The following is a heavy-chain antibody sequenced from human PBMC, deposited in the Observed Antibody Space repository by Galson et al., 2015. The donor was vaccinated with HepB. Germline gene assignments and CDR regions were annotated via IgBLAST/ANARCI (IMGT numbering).Heavy chain of an antibody. J-gene: IGHJ4*02. CDR1: GFTFDDYD. CDR3: AKEMGAYGGKSLALDY. V-gene: IGHV3-9*01. CDR2: ISWNSGSI. D-gene: IGHD4-23*01. Sequence: FLSLSCAASGFTFDDYDMHWVRQAPGKGLEWVSGISWNSGSIGYADSVKGRFTISRDNAKTSLYLQMNSRRAEDTALYYCAKEMGAYGGKSLALDYWGQGTLVTVSS.